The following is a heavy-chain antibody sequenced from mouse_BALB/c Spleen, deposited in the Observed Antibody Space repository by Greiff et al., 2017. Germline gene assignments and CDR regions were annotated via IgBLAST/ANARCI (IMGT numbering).Heavy chain of an antibody. CDR1: GYTFTDYA. Sequence: QVQLQQSGAELVRPGVSVKISCKGSGYTFTDYAMHWVKQSHAKSLEWIGVISTYYGDASYNQKFKGKATMTVDKSSSTVYMELARLTSEDSAIYYCARGEDWDAYYFDYWGKGTTLTVSS. J-gene: IGHJ2*01. D-gene: IGHD4-1*01. V-gene: IGHV1S137*01. CDR3: ARGEDWDAYYFDY. CDR2: ISTYYGDA.